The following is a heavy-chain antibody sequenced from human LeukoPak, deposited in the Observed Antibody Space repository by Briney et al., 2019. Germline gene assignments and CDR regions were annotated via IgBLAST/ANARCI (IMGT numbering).Heavy chain of an antibody. Sequence: SETLSLTCAVYGGSFSGYYWSWIRQPPGKGLEWIGEINHSGSTNYNPSLKSRVTISVDTSKNQFSLNLSSVTAADTAVYYCARRGIAATLNWFDPWGQGTLVTVSS. V-gene: IGHV4-34*01. CDR2: INHSGST. D-gene: IGHD6-13*01. CDR3: ARRGIAATLNWFDP. J-gene: IGHJ5*02. CDR1: GGSFSGYY.